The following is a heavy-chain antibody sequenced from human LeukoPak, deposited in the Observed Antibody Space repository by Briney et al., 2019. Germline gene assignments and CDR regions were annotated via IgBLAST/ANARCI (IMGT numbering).Heavy chain of an antibody. CDR3: AKDLRYDPPVDY. J-gene: IGHJ4*02. V-gene: IGHV3-23*01. D-gene: IGHD2-2*01. Sequence: QPGGSLRLSCAASGFTFSNFDMSWVRQAPGKGLEWVSAISGSGGSTYYADSVNGRFVISRDNSENTLYLHMNSLRAADTAVFYCAKDLRYDPPVDYWGQETLVTVSS. CDR2: ISGSGGST. CDR1: GFTFSNFD.